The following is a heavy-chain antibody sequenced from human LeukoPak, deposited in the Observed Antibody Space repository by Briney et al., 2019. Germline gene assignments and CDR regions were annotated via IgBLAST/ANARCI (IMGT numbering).Heavy chain of an antibody. CDR2: IYPEDSDA. CDR3: ARQSGFSYGDFEY. J-gene: IGHJ4*02. V-gene: IGHV5-51*01. CDR1: GYSFSNYW. Sequence: GESLKISCKGSGYSFSNYWIGWVRQMPGKGLEWMGVIYPEDSDARYSPSFQGQVTISADKSISTAYLQWNSLQASDTGMHYCARQSGFSYGDFEYWGQGTLVTVSS. D-gene: IGHD5-18*01.